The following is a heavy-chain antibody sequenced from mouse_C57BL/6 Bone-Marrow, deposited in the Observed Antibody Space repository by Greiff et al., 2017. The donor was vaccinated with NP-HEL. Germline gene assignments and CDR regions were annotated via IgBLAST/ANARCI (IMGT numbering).Heavy chain of an antibody. CDR3: ARRYYGRNYYAMDY. Sequence: QVQLKQSGPELVKPGASVKLSCKASGYTFTSYDINWVKQRPGQGLEWIGWIYPRDGSNKYNEKFKGKATLTVDTSSSTAYMELHSLTSEDSAVYFCARRYYGRNYYAMDYWGQGTSVTVSS. V-gene: IGHV1-85*01. J-gene: IGHJ4*01. CDR2: IYPRDGSN. D-gene: IGHD1-1*01. CDR1: GYTFTSYD.